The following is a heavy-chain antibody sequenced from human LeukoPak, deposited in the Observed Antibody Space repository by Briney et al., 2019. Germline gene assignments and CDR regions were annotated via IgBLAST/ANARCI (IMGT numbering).Heavy chain of an antibody. J-gene: IGHJ6*03. CDR2: IYYSGST. Sequence: KPSETLSLTCTVPGGSISSYYWSWVRQAPGKGLGWIGDIYYSGSTNYNPSLKSRVTISVDTSKNQFSLKLSSVTAADTAVYYCARYSGSPNWYYYYYMDVWGKGTTVTVSS. CDR1: GGSISSYY. CDR3: ARYSGSPNWYYYYYMDV. V-gene: IGHV4-59*01. D-gene: IGHD1-26*01.